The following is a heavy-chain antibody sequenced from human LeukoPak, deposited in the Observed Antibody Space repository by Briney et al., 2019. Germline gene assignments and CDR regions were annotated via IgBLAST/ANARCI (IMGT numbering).Heavy chain of an antibody. V-gene: IGHV4-31*03. CDR1: GGSISSGGYY. CDR2: IYYSGST. Sequence: SETLSLTCTVSGGSISSGGYYWSWIRQHPGKGLEWIGYIYYSGSTYYNPSLKSRVTISVDTSKNQFSLKLSSVTAADTAVYYCARNHYYDSRIYDYWGQGTLVTVSS. D-gene: IGHD3-22*01. CDR3: ARNHYYDSRIYDY. J-gene: IGHJ4*02.